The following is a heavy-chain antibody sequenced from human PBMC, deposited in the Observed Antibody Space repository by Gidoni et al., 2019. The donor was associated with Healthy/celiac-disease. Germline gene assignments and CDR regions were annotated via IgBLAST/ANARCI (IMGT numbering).Heavy chain of an antibody. D-gene: IGHD3-3*01. CDR3: ARAEGPLEWFQLDWFDP. V-gene: IGHV4-39*01. CDR1: GCSISSTSYY. Sequence: QLQLPESGPGLVQPSETLSLPCTVSGCSISSTSYYWGWIRQPPGKGMEWIGSIYYSGSTYYNQSLKSRVTISVDTAKNKFSLKLSSVTAEDTAVYYCARAEGPLEWFQLDWFDPWGQGTLVTVSS. J-gene: IGHJ5*02. CDR2: IYYSGST.